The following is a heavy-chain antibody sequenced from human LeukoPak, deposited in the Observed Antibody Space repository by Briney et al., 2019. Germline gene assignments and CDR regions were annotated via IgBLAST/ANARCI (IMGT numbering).Heavy chain of an antibody. Sequence: SEILSLTCTVSGGSISGYYWSWIRQAPGKGLEWIGYIYNSGSLNYNPSLKSRVTIAVDTSENQFSLKLTSVTAADTAVYYCASEPMYYDLWSGYYQDYWGQGTLVTVSS. CDR2: IYNSGSL. D-gene: IGHD3-3*01. CDR1: GGSISGYY. CDR3: ASEPMYYDLWSGYYQDY. V-gene: IGHV4-59*01. J-gene: IGHJ4*02.